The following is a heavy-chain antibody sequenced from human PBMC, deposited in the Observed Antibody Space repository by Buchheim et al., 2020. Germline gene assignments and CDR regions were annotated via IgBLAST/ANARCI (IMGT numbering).Heavy chain of an antibody. CDR1: GFTFSSYG. D-gene: IGHD1-26*01. CDR2: IKSKTDGGAI. CDR3: SFGAGPGRS. V-gene: IGHV3-15*01. J-gene: IGHJ4*02. Sequence: VQLVESGGGVVQPGRSLRVSCAASGFTFSSYGMHWVRQAPGKGLEWVGRIKSKTDGGAIDYAAPVKGRFTISRDDSKNTLFLQMNSLKTEDTAVYYCSFGAGPGRSWGQGTL.